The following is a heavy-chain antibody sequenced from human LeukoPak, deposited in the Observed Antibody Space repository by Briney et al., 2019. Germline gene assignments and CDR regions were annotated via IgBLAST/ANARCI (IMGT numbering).Heavy chain of an antibody. CDR1: GFTFSSYG. CDR3: AELGITMIGGV. Sequence: PGGSLRLSCAASGFTFSSYGMSWVRQAPGEGLEWVSYISSSSSTIYYADSVKGRFTISRDNAKNALYLQMNSLRAEDTAVYYCAELGITMIGGVWGKGTTVTISS. V-gene: IGHV3-48*01. D-gene: IGHD3-10*02. CDR2: ISSSSSTI. J-gene: IGHJ6*04.